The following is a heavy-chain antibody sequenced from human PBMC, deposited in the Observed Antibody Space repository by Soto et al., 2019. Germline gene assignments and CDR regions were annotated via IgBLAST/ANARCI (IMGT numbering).Heavy chain of an antibody. D-gene: IGHD5-12*01. CDR1: GFTVSSNY. CDR3: ARDIGGYDLFGPPGY. CDR2: IYSGGST. V-gene: IGHV3-53*01. Sequence: GGSLRLSCAASGFTVSSNYMSWVRQAPGKGLEWVSVIYSGGSTYYADSVKGRFTISRDNSKNTLYLQMNSLRAEDTAVYYCARDIGGYDLFGPPGYWGQEPWSPSPQ. J-gene: IGHJ4*01.